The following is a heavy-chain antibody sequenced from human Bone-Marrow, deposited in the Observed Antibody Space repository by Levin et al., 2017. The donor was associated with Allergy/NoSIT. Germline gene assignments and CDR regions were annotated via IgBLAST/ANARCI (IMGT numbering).Heavy chain of an antibody. Sequence: GGSLRLSCAASGFTFSDYYMTWIRQAPGKGLEWVSTISSISATIYYADSVKGRFTISRDNAKNSLSLQMNSLRAEDTAVYYCARVGSSGLQYQLSHYYHYGMDVWGQGTTVTVS. CDR2: ISSISATI. D-gene: IGHD2-2*01. CDR1: GFTFSDYY. J-gene: IGHJ6*02. CDR3: ARVGSSGLQYQLSHYYHYGMDV. V-gene: IGHV3-11*01.